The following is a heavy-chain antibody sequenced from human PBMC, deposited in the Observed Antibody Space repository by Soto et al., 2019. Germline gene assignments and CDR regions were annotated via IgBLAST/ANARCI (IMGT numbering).Heavy chain of an antibody. D-gene: IGHD3-3*01. CDR2: ISYDGSNK. V-gene: IGHV3-30-3*01. J-gene: IGHJ6*02. CDR1: GFTFSSYA. Sequence: QPGGSLRLSCAASGFTFSSYAMHWVRQAPGKGLEWVAVISYDGSNKYYADSVKGRFTISRDNSKNTLYLQMNSLRAEDTAVYYCARDSLLRFLEWSRYGMDVWGQGTTVTVSS. CDR3: ARDSLLRFLEWSRYGMDV.